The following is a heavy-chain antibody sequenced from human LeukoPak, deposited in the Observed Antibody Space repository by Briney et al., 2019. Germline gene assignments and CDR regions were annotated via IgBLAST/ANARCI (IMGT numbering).Heavy chain of an antibody. CDR2: IEWNSGKI. Sequence: GGSLRLSCAASGFTFGDYAMHWVRQAPGKGLEWVSGIEWNSGKIGYADSVKGRFTISRDNAKKSLFLQMNSLRAEDTALYYCVKRSNDAFDICGQGTMVTVSS. V-gene: IGHV3-9*01. CDR3: VKRSNDAFDI. D-gene: IGHD3-10*01. J-gene: IGHJ3*02. CDR1: GFTFGDYA.